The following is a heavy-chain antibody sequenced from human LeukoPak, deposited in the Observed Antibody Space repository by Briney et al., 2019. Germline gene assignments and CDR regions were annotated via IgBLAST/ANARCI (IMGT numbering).Heavy chain of an antibody. CDR1: GFDFSTSW. D-gene: IGHD6-19*01. J-gene: IGHJ4*02. Sequence: GGSLTLSCAASGFDFSTSWMGWVRQAPGKGLEWVIIISPDGNERYSVDSVKGRFTISRDNAENSLYLQMKGLEVEDTAMYYCTRDGSGWSVYWGQGALVTVSS. CDR2: ISPDGNER. V-gene: IGHV3-7*01. CDR3: TRDGSGWSVY.